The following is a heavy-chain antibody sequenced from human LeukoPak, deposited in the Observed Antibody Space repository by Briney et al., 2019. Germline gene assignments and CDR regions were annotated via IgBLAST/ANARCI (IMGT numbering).Heavy chain of an antibody. V-gene: IGHV4-30-4*01. Sequence: PSETLSLTCTVSGGSISSYYWSWIRQPPGKGLEWIGYIYYSGSTYYNPSLKSRVTISVDTSKNQFSLKLSSVTAADTAVYYCARDYSNYESWFDPWGQGTLVTVSS. J-gene: IGHJ5*02. CDR3: ARDYSNYESWFDP. CDR2: IYYSGST. CDR1: GGSISSYY. D-gene: IGHD4-11*01.